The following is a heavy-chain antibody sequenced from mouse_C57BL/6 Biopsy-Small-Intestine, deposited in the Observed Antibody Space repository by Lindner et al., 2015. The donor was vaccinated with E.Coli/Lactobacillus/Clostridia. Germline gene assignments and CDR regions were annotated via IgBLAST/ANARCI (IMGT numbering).Heavy chain of an antibody. V-gene: IGHV1-81*01. Sequence: VQLQESGAELARPGASVKLSCKASGYTFTCYGISWVKQRTGQGLEWIGEIYPRSGNTYYNEKFKGKATLTADKSSSTAYMELRSLTSEDSAVYFCARSNYYGSSYEGAMDYWGQGTSVTVSS. J-gene: IGHJ4*01. CDR3: ARSNYYGSSYEGAMDY. D-gene: IGHD1-1*01. CDR2: IYPRSGNT. CDR1: GYTFTCYG.